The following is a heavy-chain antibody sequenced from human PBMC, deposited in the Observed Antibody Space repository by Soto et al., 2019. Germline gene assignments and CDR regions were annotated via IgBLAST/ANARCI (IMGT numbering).Heavy chain of an antibody. Sequence: DVQLLESGGGLVQPGGSLRLSCVASGLTFPSVMIWVLQAPAKGLEWVAVISGSGGHPYYADSVKGRFTITRDNSKNTLFLQITSLRVDDTAVYYCAKGGISPYGMDVWGQVTTVTV. CDR3: AKGGISPYGMDV. D-gene: IGHD3-3*01. J-gene: IGHJ6*01. V-gene: IGHV3-23*01. CDR2: ISGSGGHP. CDR1: GLTFPSV.